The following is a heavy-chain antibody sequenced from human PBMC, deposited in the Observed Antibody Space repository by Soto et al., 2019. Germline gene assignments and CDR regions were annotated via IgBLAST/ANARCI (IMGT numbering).Heavy chain of an antibody. J-gene: IGHJ4*01. CDR3: ARGEQYSGRIFDY. V-gene: IGHV6-1*01. Sequence: XLSLTPAISGDXLSSNIGGWSWGGESPSRGLEWLGRTYYRSKWYYEYAVSVRGRITINPDTPKNQYSLQLNSVTPEDTAVYFCARGEQYSGRIFDYWGQGTLVTVSS. CDR2: TYYRSKWYY. D-gene: IGHD1-26*01. CDR1: GDXLSSNIGG.